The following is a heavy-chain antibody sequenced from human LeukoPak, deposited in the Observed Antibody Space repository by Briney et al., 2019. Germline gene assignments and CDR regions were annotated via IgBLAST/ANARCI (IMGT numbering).Heavy chain of an antibody. CDR1: GGTFSSYA. CDR3: AGGRLGYCSGGSCYSTAFDI. J-gene: IGHJ3*02. CDR2: IIPIFGTA. Sequence: SVKVSCKPSGGTFSSYAISWVRQAPGQGLEWMGGIIPIFGTANYAQKFKGSVTTTTEESTSTAYMELSSLRAEDTAVYYCAGGRLGYCSGGSCYSTAFDIWGQGTMVTVSS. D-gene: IGHD2-15*01. V-gene: IGHV1-69*05.